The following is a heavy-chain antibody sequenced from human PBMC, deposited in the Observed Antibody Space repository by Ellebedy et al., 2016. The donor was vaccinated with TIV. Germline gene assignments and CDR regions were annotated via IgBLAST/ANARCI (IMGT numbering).Heavy chain of an antibody. J-gene: IGHJ5*02. CDR2: INRRGGT. D-gene: IGHD2-21*02. Sequence: MPSETLSLTCAVYGGSFSGYYWRWIRQSPGRGLEWIGEINRRGGTSANPSLKSRVTISQDKSKSQFSLTLSSVTAADTAVYYCARGVMVTASNNWFDPWGQGTLVTVTS. CDR3: ARGVMVTASNNWFDP. CDR1: GGSFSGYY. V-gene: IGHV4-34*01.